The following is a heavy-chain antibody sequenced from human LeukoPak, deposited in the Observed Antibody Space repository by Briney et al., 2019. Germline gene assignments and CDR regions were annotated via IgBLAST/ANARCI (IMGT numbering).Heavy chain of an antibody. D-gene: IGHD6-13*01. CDR2: IFYSGST. V-gene: IGHV4-31*03. CDR3: ARTYSTSWGYYFDY. Sequence: PSETLSLTCTVSGGSISRGGDYWTWIRQHPEKGLEWIGYIFYSGSTYYNPSLKSRVTISVDTSKNQFSLKLSSVTAADTAVYYCARTYSTSWGYYFDYWGQGALVTVSS. J-gene: IGHJ4*02. CDR1: GGSISRGGDY.